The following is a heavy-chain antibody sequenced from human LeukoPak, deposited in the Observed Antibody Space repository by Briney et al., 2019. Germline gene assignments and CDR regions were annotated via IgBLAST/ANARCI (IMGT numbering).Heavy chain of an antibody. J-gene: IGHJ4*02. D-gene: IGHD5-24*01. Sequence: GGSLKLSCAASGVTFSGSAVHWVRQASGKGLEWVGRIRSKAKSYATGYAASVRGRFTISRDDSKNTAYLQMNSMRTEDKAVYYCTRREDGNNPSFDYWGQGTLVTVSS. CDR1: GVTFSGSA. CDR3: TRREDGNNPSFDY. V-gene: IGHV3-73*01. CDR2: IRSKAKSYAT.